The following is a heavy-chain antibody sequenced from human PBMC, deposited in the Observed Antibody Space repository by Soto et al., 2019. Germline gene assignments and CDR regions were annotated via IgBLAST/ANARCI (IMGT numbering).Heavy chain of an antibody. J-gene: IGHJ2*01. CDR1: GYSFSSYW. CDR3: ARRLDDYDSAGNFDR. Sequence: LGESLKISCKGSGYSFSSYWIGWVRQMPGKGLEWMGNVYPTDSDTRYSPSFQGQVTMSADKSLSTAYLQWSSLRASDTAMYYCARRLDDYDSAGNFDRWGRGTLVTVSS. D-gene: IGHD3-22*01. CDR2: VYPTDSDT. V-gene: IGHV5-51*01.